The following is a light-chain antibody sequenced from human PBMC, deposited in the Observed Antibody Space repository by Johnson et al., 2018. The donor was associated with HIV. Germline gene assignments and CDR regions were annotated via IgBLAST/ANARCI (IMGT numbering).Light chain of an antibody. V-gene: IGLV1-44*01. J-gene: IGLJ1*01. CDR2: RNN. CDR1: SSNIGSNT. Sequence: QPLLTQPPSASGTPGQRVTISCSGTSSNIGSNTVNWYQQFPGTAPKLLIYRNNQRPSGVPDRFSGSKSGTSASLAISGLQAGDEAEYYCAAWDDSLNGFYVFGSGTKVTVL. CDR3: AAWDDSLNGFYV.